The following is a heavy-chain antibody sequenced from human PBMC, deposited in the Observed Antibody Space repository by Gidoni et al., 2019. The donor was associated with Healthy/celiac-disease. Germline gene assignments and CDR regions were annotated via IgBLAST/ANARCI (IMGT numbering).Heavy chain of an antibody. CDR2: ISGSGGST. Sequence: EVQLLESGGGLVQPGGSLRLSCADSGFTFSRYAMSWVRQAPGKGLEWVSAISGSGGSTYYADSVKGRFTISRDNSKNTLYLQMNSLRAEDTAVYYCAKGGYYDFWSGYENDYWGQGTLVTVSA. CDR3: AKGGYYDFWSGYENDY. CDR1: GFTFSRYA. D-gene: IGHD3-3*01. V-gene: IGHV3-23*01. J-gene: IGHJ4*02.